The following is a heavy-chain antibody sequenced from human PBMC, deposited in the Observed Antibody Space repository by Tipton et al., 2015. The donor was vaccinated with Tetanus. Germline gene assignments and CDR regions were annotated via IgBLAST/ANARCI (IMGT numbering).Heavy chain of an antibody. CDR3: ARSRGGTRDYYASGY. Sequence: QSGAEVKKPGSSVKVSCKSSGGPFYKHGIDWVRQAPGQGLEWMGGIIPASGATNYAHKFQGRVTITADRSTNTAYMELSSLRFEDTAVYYCARSRGGTRDYYASGYWGQGTLVTVSS. CDR2: IIPASGAT. V-gene: IGHV1-69*06. D-gene: IGHD3-22*01. CDR1: GGPFYKHG. J-gene: IGHJ4*02.